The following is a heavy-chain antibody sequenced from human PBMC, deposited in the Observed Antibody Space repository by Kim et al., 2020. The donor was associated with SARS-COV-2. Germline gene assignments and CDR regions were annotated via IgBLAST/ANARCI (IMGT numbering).Heavy chain of an antibody. D-gene: IGHD6-19*01. V-gene: IGHV3-23*01. CDR1: GFTFSSYA. CDR2: ISGSGGST. CDR3: AKKGDSRGWYPRGLGYYYYGMDV. J-gene: IGHJ6*02. Sequence: GGSLRLSCAASGFTFSSYAMSWVRQAPGKGLEWVSAISGSGGSTYYADSVKGRFTISRDNSKNTLYLQMNSLRAEDTAVYYCAKKGDSRGWYPRGLGYYYYGMDVWGQGTTVTVSS.